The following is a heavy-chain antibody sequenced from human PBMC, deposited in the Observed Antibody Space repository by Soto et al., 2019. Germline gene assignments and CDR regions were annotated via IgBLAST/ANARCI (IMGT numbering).Heavy chain of an antibody. D-gene: IGHD3-22*01. CDR2: INIDGSRI. Sequence: EVQLVESGGGLVQPGGSLRLSCAASGFTFSSYWMHWVRQAPGKGLEWVSRINIDGSRISYVDSVKGGCTISRDNAKKTFYMEMNGVRVEDTAFYYCVRGDGDRYDGNGYLGRHWGQGSLVTVSS. V-gene: IGHV3-74*01. CDR1: GFTFSSYW. CDR3: VRGDGDRYDGNGYLGRH. J-gene: IGHJ4*02.